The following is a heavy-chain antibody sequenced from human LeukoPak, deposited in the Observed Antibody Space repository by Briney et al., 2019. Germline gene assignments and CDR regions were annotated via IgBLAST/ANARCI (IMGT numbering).Heavy chain of an antibody. CDR1: GGSFSGYY. D-gene: IGHD5-18*01. CDR3: ARGPFGYSYGRWGY. CDR2: INHSGST. V-gene: IGHV4-34*01. J-gene: IGHJ4*02. Sequence: PSETLSLTCAVYGGSFSGYYWSCIRQPPGKGLEWIGEINHSGSTNYNPSLKSRVTISVDTSKNQFSLKLSSVTAADTAVYYCARGPFGYSYGRWGYWGQGTLVTVSS.